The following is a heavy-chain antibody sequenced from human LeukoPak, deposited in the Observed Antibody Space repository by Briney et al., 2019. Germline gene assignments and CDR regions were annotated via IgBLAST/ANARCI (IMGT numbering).Heavy chain of an antibody. CDR2: MNPNSGNT. V-gene: IGHV1-8*01. Sequence: ASVKVSCKASGYTFTSYDINWVRQATGQGLEWMGWMNPNSGNTGYAQKFQGRVTMTRNTSISTAYMEQSSLRSEDTAVYYCARPYDSSGYYYSDAFDIWGQGTMVTVSS. CDR1: GYTFTSYD. J-gene: IGHJ3*02. CDR3: ARPYDSSGYYYSDAFDI. D-gene: IGHD3-22*01.